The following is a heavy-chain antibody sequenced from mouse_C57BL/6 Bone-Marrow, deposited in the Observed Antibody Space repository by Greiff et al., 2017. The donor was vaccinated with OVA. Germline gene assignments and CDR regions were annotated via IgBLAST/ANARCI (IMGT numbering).Heavy chain of an antibody. V-gene: IGHV1-82*01. CDR2: IYPGDGDT. Sequence: VKLVESGPELVKPGASVKISCKASGYAFSSSWMNWVKQRPGKGLEWIGRIYPGDGDTNYNGKFKGKATLTADKSSSTAYMQLSSLTSEDSAVYFCAYYYGSSQLGRDAMDYWGQGTSVTVSS. J-gene: IGHJ4*01. D-gene: IGHD1-1*01. CDR3: AYYYGSSQLGRDAMDY. CDR1: GYAFSSSW.